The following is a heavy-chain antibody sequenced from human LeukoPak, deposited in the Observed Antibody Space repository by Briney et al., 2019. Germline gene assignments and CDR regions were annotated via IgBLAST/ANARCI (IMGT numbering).Heavy chain of an antibody. D-gene: IGHD1-7*01. V-gene: IGHV3-64*01. CDR2: ISSNGGST. CDR1: GFTFSSYA. CDR3: ARRNYDDAFDI. J-gene: IGHJ3*02. Sequence: PGGSLRLSCAASGFTFSSYAMHWVRQAPGKGLEYVSAISSNGGSTYYANSVKGRFTISRDNSKNTLYLQMGSLRAEDMAVYYCARRNYDDAFDIWGQGTMVTVSS.